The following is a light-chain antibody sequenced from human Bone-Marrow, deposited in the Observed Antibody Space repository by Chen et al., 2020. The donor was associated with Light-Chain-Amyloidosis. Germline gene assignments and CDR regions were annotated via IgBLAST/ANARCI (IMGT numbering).Light chain of an antibody. V-gene: IGLV1-47*01. CDR2: RNK. Sequence: QSVLSQPPSASGTPGQRVTISCSGASSNIGIHYVYWDQHFPGAAPNLHIHRNKQRPSGVPDRFSTSKSGTAAFLAISGLRSEDEADYYCAAWDGSLSGYVFGTGTKVIVL. J-gene: IGLJ1*01. CDR1: SSNIGIHY. CDR3: AAWDGSLSGYV.